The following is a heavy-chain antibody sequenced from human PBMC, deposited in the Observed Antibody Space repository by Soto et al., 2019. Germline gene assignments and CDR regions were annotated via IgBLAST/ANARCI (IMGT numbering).Heavy chain of an antibody. V-gene: IGHV4-39*01. CDR2: IYYSGST. J-gene: IGHJ6*02. D-gene: IGHD3-16*01. CDR1: GGSIRSSSYY. CDR3: ARSLTYNYYYGMDV. Sequence: SETLCVTCTVAGGSIRSSSYYWGWIRQPPGKGLEWIGSIYYSGSTYYNPSLKSRVTISVDTSKNQSSLKLSSVTAADTAVYYCARSLTYNYYYGMDVWGQGTTVTAP.